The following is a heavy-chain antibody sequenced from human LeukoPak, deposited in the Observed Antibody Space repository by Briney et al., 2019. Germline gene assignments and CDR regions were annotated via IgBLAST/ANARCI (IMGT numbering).Heavy chain of an antibody. V-gene: IGHV4-38-2*02. Sequence: SETLSLTCTVSGYSISNGYYWDWIRQPPGRGLEWIGNIYRSGSTSYNPSLKSRVTISVDTSKNQFSLKVNSVTAADTAVYYCARRHSSCWFYYWGQGTLVTVSS. CDR1: GYSISNGYY. J-gene: IGHJ4*02. D-gene: IGHD6-19*01. CDR3: ARRHSSCWFYY. CDR2: IYRSGST.